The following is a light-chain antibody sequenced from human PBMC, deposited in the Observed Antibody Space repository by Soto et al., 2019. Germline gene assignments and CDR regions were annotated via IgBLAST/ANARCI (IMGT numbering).Light chain of an antibody. J-gene: IGKJ1*01. V-gene: IGKV1-5*03. CDR1: QSISSW. Sequence: DIQMTQSPSTLSASVGDRVTITCRASQSISSWLAWYQQKPGTAPNLLIYKASTLQGGVPSRFSGSGSGPEFTLTISSLQPDDSAIYYCQQYSDNWTFGQGTKVEIK. CDR2: KAS. CDR3: QQYSDNWT.